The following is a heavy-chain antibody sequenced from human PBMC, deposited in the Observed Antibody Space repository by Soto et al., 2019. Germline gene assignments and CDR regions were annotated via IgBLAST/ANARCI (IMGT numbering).Heavy chain of an antibody. V-gene: IGHV1-69*02. CDR3: ARAPRIAAAPTRYYYYGMDV. J-gene: IGHJ6*02. CDR1: GGTFSSYT. CDR2: IIPILGIA. Sequence: QVQLVQSGAEVKKPGSSVKVSCKASGGTFSSYTISWVRQAPGQGLEWMGRIIPILGIANYAQKFQGRVTITADKATRTAYMKLRSLRSEDTAVYYCARAPRIAAAPTRYYYYGMDVWGQGPTVTVSS. D-gene: IGHD6-13*01.